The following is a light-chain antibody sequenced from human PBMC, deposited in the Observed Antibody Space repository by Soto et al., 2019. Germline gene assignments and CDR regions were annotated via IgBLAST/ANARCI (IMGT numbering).Light chain of an antibody. V-gene: IGKV1-5*03. CDR3: QQYNSYPLT. CDR1: QSIRSW. J-gene: IGKJ4*01. CDR2: KAS. Sequence: DIQMTQSPSTLSASVGDRVTITCRASQSIRSWLAWYQQKPGKAPNLLIYKASSLESGVPSRFSGSGSVTEFNLTISSLQPDDFAMYYCQQYNSYPLTFGGGNKVEIK.